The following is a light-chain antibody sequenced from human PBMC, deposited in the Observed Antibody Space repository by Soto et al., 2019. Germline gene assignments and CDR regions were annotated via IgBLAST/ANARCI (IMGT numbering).Light chain of an antibody. Sequence: IVLTQSPATLSLSPGERAILSCGASQSVSSYLAWYQQKPGQAPRLLIYDASNRATGIPARFSGSGSGTDFTLTISSLEPEDFAVYYCQQRSNWPRTCGQGTKVDIK. V-gene: IGKV3-11*01. CDR3: QQRSNWPRT. J-gene: IGKJ1*01. CDR1: QSVSSY. CDR2: DAS.